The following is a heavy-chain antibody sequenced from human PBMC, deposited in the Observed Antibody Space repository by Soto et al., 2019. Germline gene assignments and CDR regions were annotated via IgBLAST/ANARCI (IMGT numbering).Heavy chain of an antibody. Sequence: EEQLVESGGGLVKPGGSLRVSCVASGFTFSNAWMNWVRQAPGKGLEWVGRIKSKPDGGTTDYAAPVGGRFTISRDDSKNTVYLQMNSLKTEDTAVYYYRTGGYMLDDWGQGTLVTVSS. CDR2: IKSKPDGGTT. D-gene: IGHD6-13*01. J-gene: IGHJ4*02. V-gene: IGHV3-15*07. CDR1: GFTFSNAW. CDR3: RTGGYMLDD.